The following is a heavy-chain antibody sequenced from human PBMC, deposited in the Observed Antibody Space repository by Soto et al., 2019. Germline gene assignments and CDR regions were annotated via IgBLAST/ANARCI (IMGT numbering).Heavy chain of an antibody. CDR2: ISAYNGNT. V-gene: IGHV1-18*01. CDR1: GYTFTRYG. D-gene: IGHD6-13*01. CDR3: ARQKYSSSWLPFHY. Sequence: ASVKVSCKASGYTFTRYGISWVRQAPGQGLEWMGWISAYNGNTNYAQKLQGRVTMTTDTSTSTAYMELRSLRSDDTAVYYCARQKYSSSWLPFHYWGQGTLVTVSS. J-gene: IGHJ4*02.